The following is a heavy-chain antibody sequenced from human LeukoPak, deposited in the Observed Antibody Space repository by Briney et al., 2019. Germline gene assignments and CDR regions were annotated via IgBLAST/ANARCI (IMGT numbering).Heavy chain of an antibody. V-gene: IGHV3-11*05. J-gene: IGHJ4*02. CDR2: ISSSSSYT. CDR3: ARGGIAAAGTPAAVNY. D-gene: IGHD6-13*01. Sequence: GGSLRLSCAASGFTFSDYYMSWIRQAPGKGLEWVSYISSSSSYTNYADSVKGRFTISRDNAKNSLYLQMNSLRAEDTALYFCARGGIAAAGTPAAVNYWGQGTLVTVSS. CDR1: GFTFSDYY.